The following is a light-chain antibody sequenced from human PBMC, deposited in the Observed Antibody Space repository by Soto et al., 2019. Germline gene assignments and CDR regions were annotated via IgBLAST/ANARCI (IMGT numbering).Light chain of an antibody. CDR2: DVS. CDR3: YSYAGISEV. Sequence: QSVLTQPRSVSGSPGQSVTISCTGTSSDVGGYNYVSWYQQHPGKAPKLMIYDVSKRPSGVPDRFSGSKSGNTASLTISGLQAEDEADYYCYSYAGISEVFGTGTKVTVL. J-gene: IGLJ1*01. V-gene: IGLV2-11*01. CDR1: SSDVGGYNY.